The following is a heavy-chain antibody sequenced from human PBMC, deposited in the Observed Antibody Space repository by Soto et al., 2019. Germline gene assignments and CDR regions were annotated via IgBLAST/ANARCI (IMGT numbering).Heavy chain of an antibody. J-gene: IGHJ4*02. D-gene: IGHD3-22*01. CDR2: IYYSGST. CDR3: ASGRPKEYYYDSSGYFPFDY. Sequence: SETLSLTCTVSGGSISSYYWSWIRQPPGKGLEWIGYIYYSGSTNYNPSLKSRVTISVDTSKNQFSLKLSSVTAADTAVYYCASGRPKEYYYDSSGYFPFDYWGQGTLVTVSS. CDR1: GGSISSYY. V-gene: IGHV4-59*01.